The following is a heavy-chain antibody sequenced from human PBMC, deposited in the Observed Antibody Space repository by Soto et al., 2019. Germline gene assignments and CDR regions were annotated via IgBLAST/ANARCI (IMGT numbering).Heavy chain of an antibody. CDR2: ISSSSSYI. CDR1: GFTFSSYS. Sequence: EVQLVESGGGLVKPGGSLRLSCAASGFTFSSYSMNWVRQAPGKGLEWVSSISSSSSYIYYADSVKGRFTISRDNAKNSLYLQMNSLRAEDTAVYYCVRDDDIVVVVAATHAFDIWGQGTMVTVSS. D-gene: IGHD2-15*01. CDR3: VRDDDIVVVVAATHAFDI. V-gene: IGHV3-21*01. J-gene: IGHJ3*02.